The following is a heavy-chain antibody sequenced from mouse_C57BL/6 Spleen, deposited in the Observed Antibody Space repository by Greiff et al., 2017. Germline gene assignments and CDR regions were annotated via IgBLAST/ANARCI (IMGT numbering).Heavy chain of an antibody. CDR1: GYTFTSYT. CDR2: INPSSGYT. D-gene: IGHD2-5*01. J-gene: IGHJ4*01. Sequence: VKVVESGAELARPGASVKMSCKASGYTFTSYTMHWVKQRPGQGLEWIGYINPSSGYTKYNQKFKDKATLTADKSSSTAYMQLSSLTSEDSAVYYCARYSNYAMDYWGQGTSVTVSS. CDR3: ARYSNYAMDY. V-gene: IGHV1-4*01.